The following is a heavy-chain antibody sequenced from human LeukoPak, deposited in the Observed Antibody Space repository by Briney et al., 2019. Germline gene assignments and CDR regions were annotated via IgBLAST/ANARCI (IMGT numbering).Heavy chain of an antibody. CDR3: ARGRWSATTATYYLDF. J-gene: IGHJ4*02. CDR2: ISAYNGNT. CDR1: GYTFTSYG. Sequence: ASVKVSCKASGYTFTSYGISWVRQAPGQGLEWMGRISAYNGNTNYAQKLQGRVTMTTDTSTSTAYMELSSLTSEDTAVYYCARGRWSATTATYYLDFWGQGTLVTVSS. V-gene: IGHV1-18*01. D-gene: IGHD5-24*01.